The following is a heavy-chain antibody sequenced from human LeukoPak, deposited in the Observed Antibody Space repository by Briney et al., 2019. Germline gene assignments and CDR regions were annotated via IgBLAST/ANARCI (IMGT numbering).Heavy chain of an antibody. Sequence: PSETLSLTCAVYGGSFSGYYWSWIRQPPGKGLEWIGEINHSGSTNYNPSLKSRVTISVDTSKNQFSLKLSSVTAADTAVYYCARGWRIAAAGNWFDPWGQGTLVTVSS. CDR2: INHSGST. CDR3: ARGWRIAAAGNWFDP. CDR1: GGSFSGYY. D-gene: IGHD6-13*01. V-gene: IGHV4-34*01. J-gene: IGHJ5*02.